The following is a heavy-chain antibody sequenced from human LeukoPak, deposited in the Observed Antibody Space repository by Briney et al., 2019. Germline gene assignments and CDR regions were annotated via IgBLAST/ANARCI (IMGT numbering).Heavy chain of an antibody. CDR3: ARALVVGAGPNWFDP. CDR1: GDSINTYS. D-gene: IGHD2-8*02. Sequence: SETLSLTCTVSGDSINTYSWTWIRQSPGKYLEWIGYLYNSGTTNYNPSLKSRVTISVDTSKNHLSLSLSSVTAADTALYYCARALVVGAGPNWFDPWGPGALVSVSS. CDR2: LYNSGTT. J-gene: IGHJ5*02. V-gene: IGHV4-59*01.